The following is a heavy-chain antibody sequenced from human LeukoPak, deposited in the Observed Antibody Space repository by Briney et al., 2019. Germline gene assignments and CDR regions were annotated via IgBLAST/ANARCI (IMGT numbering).Heavy chain of an antibody. D-gene: IGHD1-14*01. J-gene: IGHJ3*02. CDR3: ARDLSGISSATDAFDI. Sequence: ASVKVSCKASGYTFTAYYIHWVRQAPGQGLEWMGRINPNSGGTNYAQKFQGRVTMTRDTSISTAYMELSRLRSDDTAVYFCARDLSGISSATDAFDIWGQGTMVTASS. CDR2: INPNSGGT. V-gene: IGHV1-2*06. CDR1: GYTFTAYY.